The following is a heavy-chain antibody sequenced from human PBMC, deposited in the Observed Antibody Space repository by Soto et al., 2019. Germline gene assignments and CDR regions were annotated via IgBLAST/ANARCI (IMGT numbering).Heavy chain of an antibody. V-gene: IGHV5-51*01. CDR3: ARPFGYCSRTSCSHFDY. D-gene: IGHD2-2*01. CDR1: GYSFTSYW. J-gene: IGHJ4*02. CDR2: IYPGDSDT. Sequence: GESLKISCKGSGYSFTSYWIAWVRQMSGKGLEWMGIIYPGDSDTTYSPSFQGQVTISADKSISTAYLHWSSLKASDTAIYYCARPFGYCSRTSCSHFDYWGQGSLVTVSS.